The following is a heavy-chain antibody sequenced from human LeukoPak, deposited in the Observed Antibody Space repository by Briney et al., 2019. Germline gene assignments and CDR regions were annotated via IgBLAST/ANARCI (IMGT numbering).Heavy chain of an antibody. J-gene: IGHJ4*01. Sequence: SETLSLTCTVSGGSICGYYWSWIRQPPGKGLELIGYIYSTGITDYNPSLTSRVTISVDTSKNQFSLKLSSVTAADTAVYYCARFIGSSGYYDYWGHGTLVTVPS. V-gene: IGHV4-59*01. CDR1: GGSICGYY. CDR3: ARFIGSSGYYDY. CDR2: IYSTGIT. D-gene: IGHD3-22*01.